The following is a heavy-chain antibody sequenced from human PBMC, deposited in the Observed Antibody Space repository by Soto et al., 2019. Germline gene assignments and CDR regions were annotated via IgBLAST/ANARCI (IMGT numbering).Heavy chain of an antibody. CDR3: ARDRPRVGFGGVINGTYYYYDGMDV. V-gene: IGHV3-30-3*01. D-gene: IGHD3-3*01. J-gene: IGHJ6*02. CDR1: GFTFSSYA. CDR2: ISYDGSNK. Sequence: QVQLVESGGGVVQPGRSLRLSCAASGFTFSSYAMHWVRQAPGKGLEWVAVISYDGSNKYYADSVKGRFTISRDNSKNTLYLQTNSLRAEDTAVYYCARDRPRVGFGGVINGTYYYYDGMDVGGQGTTVTVSS.